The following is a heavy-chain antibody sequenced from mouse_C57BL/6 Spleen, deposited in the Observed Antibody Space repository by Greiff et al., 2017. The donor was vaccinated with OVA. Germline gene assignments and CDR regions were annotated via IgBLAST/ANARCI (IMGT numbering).Heavy chain of an antibody. CDR1: GYTFTSYW. Sequence: QVQLQQPGAELMRPGSSVKLSCKASGYTFTSYWMHWVKQRPIQGLEWIGNIDPSDSETHYNQKFKDKATLTVDKSSSTAYMQLSSLTSEDSAVYSCARIVATDYFDYWGQGTTLTVSS. V-gene: IGHV1-52*01. CDR2: IDPSDSET. CDR3: ARIVATDYFDY. D-gene: IGHD1-1*01. J-gene: IGHJ2*01.